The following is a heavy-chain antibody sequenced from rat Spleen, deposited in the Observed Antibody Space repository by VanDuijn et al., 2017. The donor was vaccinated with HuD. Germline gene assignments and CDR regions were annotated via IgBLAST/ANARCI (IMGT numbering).Heavy chain of an antibody. CDR3: AIRGRTY. CDR2: MWSNGGT. CDR1: GLSLPSNS. Sequence: QVQLKESGPGLVQPSQTLSLTCTVSGLSLPSNSVSWIRQPPGKGLEWMGVMWSNGGTDYNSAIKSRLSISRDTSKSQVFLKMNSLQSEDTAMYFCAIRGRTYWGQGVMVTVSS. J-gene: IGHJ2*01. V-gene: IGHV2-47*01.